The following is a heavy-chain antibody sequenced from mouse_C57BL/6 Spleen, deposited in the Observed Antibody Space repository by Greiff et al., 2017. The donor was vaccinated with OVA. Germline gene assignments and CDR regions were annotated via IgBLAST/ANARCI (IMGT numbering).Heavy chain of an antibody. Sequence: EVQLVESGGGLVKPGGSLKLSCAASGFTFSSYAMSWVRQTPEKRLEWVATISAGGSYTYYPDNVQGRFTISRDNAKNNLYLQMRHLKSEDTAMYYCARDHGSESNGCFEVWSTGSTGT. D-gene: IGHD2-5*01. CDR1: GFTFSSYA. V-gene: IGHV5-4*01. CDR3: ARDHGSESNGCFEV. CDR2: ISAGGSYT. J-gene: IGHJ1*03.